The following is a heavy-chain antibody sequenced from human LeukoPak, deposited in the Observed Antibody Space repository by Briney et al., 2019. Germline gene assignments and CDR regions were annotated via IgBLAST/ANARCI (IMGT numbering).Heavy chain of an antibody. CDR2: IIPIFGTA. J-gene: IGHJ4*02. D-gene: IGHD3-22*01. Sequence: SVKVSCKASGGTFSSYAISWVRQAPGQGLEWMGRIIPIFGTANYAQKFQGRVTITTDESTSTAYMELSGLRSEDTAVYYCARVSSYYDSSGYYYWGQGTLVTVSS. CDR3: ARVSSYYDSSGYYY. V-gene: IGHV1-69*05. CDR1: GGTFSSYA.